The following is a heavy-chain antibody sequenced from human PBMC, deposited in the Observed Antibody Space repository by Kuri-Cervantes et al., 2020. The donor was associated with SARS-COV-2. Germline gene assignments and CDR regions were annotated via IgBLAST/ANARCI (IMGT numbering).Heavy chain of an antibody. Sequence: GESLKISCAASGFFFGAYSMHWVRQAPGKGLEWVAGLSFDGNNDYYTQSVKGRFTISRDNSNNTLFLHMDSLRGDDTAVYYCARLIAPGESSGSGWNDYWGQGTLVTVSS. D-gene: IGHD6-19*01. CDR3: ARLIAPGESSGSGWNDY. CDR2: LSFDGNND. V-gene: IGHV3-30-3*01. J-gene: IGHJ4*02. CDR1: GFFFGAYS.